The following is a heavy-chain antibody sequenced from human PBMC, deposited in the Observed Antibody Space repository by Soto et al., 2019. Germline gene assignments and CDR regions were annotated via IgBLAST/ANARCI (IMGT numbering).Heavy chain of an antibody. V-gene: IGHV1-69*13. CDR3: ASGYCSGGSCYSRTRSFYYYGMDV. CDR1: GGTFSSYA. J-gene: IGHJ6*02. CDR2: IIPIFGTA. Sequence: SVKVSCKASGGTFSSYAISWVRQAPGQGLEWMGGIIPIFGTANYAQKFQGRVTITADESTSTAYMELSSLRSEDTAVYYCASGYCSGGSCYSRTRSFYYYGMDVWGQGTTVTVS. D-gene: IGHD2-15*01.